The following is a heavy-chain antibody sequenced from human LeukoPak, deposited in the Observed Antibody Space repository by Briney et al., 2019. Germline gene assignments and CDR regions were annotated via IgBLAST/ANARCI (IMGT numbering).Heavy chain of an antibody. J-gene: IGHJ5*02. D-gene: IGHD3-9*01. CDR2: ISSSDSTT. CDR1: GLSFSDYS. Sequence: GGSLRLSCAASGLSFSDYSMNWVRQTPGKGLEWISYISSSDSTTYYADSVRGRFTISRDNAKSSLYLLMNSLRDEDTGIYYCARNTIFHPWGQGTLVTVSS. V-gene: IGHV3-48*02. CDR3: ARNTIFHP.